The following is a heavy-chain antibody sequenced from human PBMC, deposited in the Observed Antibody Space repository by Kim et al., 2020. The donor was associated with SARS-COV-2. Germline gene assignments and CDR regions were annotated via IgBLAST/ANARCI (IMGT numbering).Heavy chain of an antibody. Sequence: GGSLRLSCAASGFTFSSYGMHWVRQAPGKGLEWVAVISYDGSNKYYADSVKGRFTISRDNSKNTLYLQMNSLRAEDTAVYYCAKDMWDSSANNAFDIWGQGTMVTVSS. J-gene: IGHJ3*02. CDR1: GFTFSSYG. V-gene: IGHV3-30*18. CDR3: AKDMWDSSANNAFDI. D-gene: IGHD3-22*01. CDR2: ISYDGSNK.